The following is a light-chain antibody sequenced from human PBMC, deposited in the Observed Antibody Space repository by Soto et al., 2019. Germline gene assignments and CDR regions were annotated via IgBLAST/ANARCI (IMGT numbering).Light chain of an antibody. V-gene: IGKV3-20*01. CDR2: GAS. CDR3: QEYNSYSGT. Sequence: EIVLTQSPGTLSLSPGDRATISCRASQGVSSNYLAWYQQKSGQAPRLLLYGASTRATGIPDRFSGSGSGTKFTLTISSLQPDDFATYYCQEYNSYSGTFGQGTKVDIK. J-gene: IGKJ1*01. CDR1: QGVSSNY.